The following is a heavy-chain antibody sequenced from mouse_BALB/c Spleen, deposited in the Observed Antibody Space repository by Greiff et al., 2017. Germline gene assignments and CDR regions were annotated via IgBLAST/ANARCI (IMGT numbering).Heavy chain of an antibody. CDR1: GYTFTSYY. CDR2: INPSNGGT. CDR3: TRPNWAWFAY. D-gene: IGHD4-1*01. J-gene: IGHJ3*01. V-gene: IGHV1S81*02. Sequence: QVQLQQPGAELVKPGASVKLSRKASGYTFTSYYMYWVKQRPGQGLEWIGGINPSNGGTNFNEKFKSKATLTVDKSSSTAYMQLSSLTSEDSAVYYCTRPNWAWFAYWGQGTLVTVSA.